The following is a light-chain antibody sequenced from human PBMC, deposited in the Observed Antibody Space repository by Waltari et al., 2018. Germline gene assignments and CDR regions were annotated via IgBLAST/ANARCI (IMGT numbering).Light chain of an antibody. V-gene: IGLV4-69*01. CDR1: SGHSTNV. CDR2: VKSDGSQ. CDR3: QTGGHGTWV. J-gene: IGLJ3*02. Sequence: QLVLTQSPSASASLGASVKLTCTLSSGHSTNVIAWLQKRPEKGPRYLMKVKSDGSQNKGDEIPDRFSGSSSGAERYLTISSLQSEDEADDYCQTGGHGTWVFGGGTKLTVL.